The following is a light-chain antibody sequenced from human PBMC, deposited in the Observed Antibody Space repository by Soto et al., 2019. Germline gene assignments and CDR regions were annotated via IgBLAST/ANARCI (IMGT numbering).Light chain of an antibody. V-gene: IGLV2-14*01. CDR2: EVT. CDR1: SSDVGGYNY. CDR3: AAWDDSLRGYV. J-gene: IGLJ1*01. Sequence: QSVLTQPASVSGSPGQSITISCTGTSSDVGGYNYVSWYQHHPGKAPKLMIYEVTNRPSGVSIRFSGSKSGTTASLTISGLQAEDEADYYCAAWDDSLRGYVFGTGTKVTVL.